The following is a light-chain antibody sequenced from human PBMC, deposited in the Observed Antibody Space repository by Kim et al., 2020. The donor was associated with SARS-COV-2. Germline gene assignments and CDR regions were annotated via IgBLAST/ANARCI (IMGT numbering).Light chain of an antibody. J-gene: IGLJ2*01. V-gene: IGLV3-19*01. CDR3: SSRGSSENVL. Sequence: SSELTQDPAVSVAVGQTVKITCQGDSLRMYYASWYQQKPGQAPVLVIYGRNNRPSGIPERLSGSTSGNTASLIITGAQAEDEADYYCSSRGSSENVLFGGGTKVTVL. CDR1: SLRMYY. CDR2: GRN.